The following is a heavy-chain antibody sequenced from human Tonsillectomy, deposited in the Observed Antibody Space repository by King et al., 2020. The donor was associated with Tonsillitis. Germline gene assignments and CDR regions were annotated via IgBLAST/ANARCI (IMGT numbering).Heavy chain of an antibody. CDR3: ARAQEDYFFDY. D-gene: IGHD3/OR15-3a*01. V-gene: IGHV3-74*01. Sequence: VQLVESGVGLVQPGGSLRLSCAASVFTFISYWMHLVRRAPGKWLVVVSRIYDDVSGTSYADSVKGRFTISRDNAKNTLYLQVNSLRAEDTAVYYCARAQEDYFFDYWGQGTLVTVSS. CDR1: VFTFISYW. J-gene: IGHJ4*02. CDR2: IYDDVSGT.